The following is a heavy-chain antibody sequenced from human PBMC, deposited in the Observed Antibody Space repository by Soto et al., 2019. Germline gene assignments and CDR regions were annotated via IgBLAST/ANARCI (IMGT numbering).Heavy chain of an antibody. CDR1: GFTFSNYA. CDR2: IGGSGVDT. D-gene: IGHD6-19*01. V-gene: IGHV3-23*01. Sequence: GGSLRLSCGASGFTFSNYAMSWVRQAPGKGLQWVSAIGGSGVDTYYADSVKGRFTISRDNSRDTLYLQMSSLRADDTAVYYCAVPTGIEVTEPEYWGQGTLVTVSS. CDR3: AVPTGIEVTEPEY. J-gene: IGHJ4*02.